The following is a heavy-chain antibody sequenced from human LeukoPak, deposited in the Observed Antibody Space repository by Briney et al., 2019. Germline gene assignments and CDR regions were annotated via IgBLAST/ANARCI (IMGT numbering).Heavy chain of an antibody. V-gene: IGHV4-34*01. CDR2: INHSGST. D-gene: IGHD5-12*01. CDR1: GGSFSGYY. Sequence: PSETLSLTCAVYGGSFSGYYWSWIRQPPGKGLEWIGEINHSGSTNYNPSLKSRVTISVDTSKNQFSLKLSSVTAADTAVYYCARLGYSGYVTYYYYMDVWGKGTTVTVSS. CDR3: ARLGYSGYVTYYYYMDV. J-gene: IGHJ6*03.